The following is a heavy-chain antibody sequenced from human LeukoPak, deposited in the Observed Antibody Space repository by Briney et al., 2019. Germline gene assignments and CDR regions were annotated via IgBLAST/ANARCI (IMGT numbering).Heavy chain of an antibody. D-gene: IGHD6-13*01. CDR3: ARVLEQQPHAFDI. J-gene: IGHJ3*02. V-gene: IGHV1-69*13. Sequence: ASVKVSCKASGGTFSSYAISWVRQAPGQGLEWVGGIIPIFGTANYAQKFQGRVTITADESTSIAYMELSSLRSEDTAGYYCARVLEQQPHAFDIWGQGTMVTVSS. CDR1: GGTFSSYA. CDR2: IIPIFGTA.